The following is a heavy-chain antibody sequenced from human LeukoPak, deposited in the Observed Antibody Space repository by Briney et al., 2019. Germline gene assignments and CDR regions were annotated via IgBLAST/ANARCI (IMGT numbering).Heavy chain of an antibody. CDR3: TRHSMDYYDSSGYN. J-gene: IGHJ4*02. V-gene: IGHV3-73*01. D-gene: IGHD3-22*01. CDR2: IRSKANSYAT. Sequence: GGSLRLSCAASGLTFSGSAMHWLRQASGKGLEWVGRIRSKANSYATAYAASVKGRFTISRDDSKNTAYLQMNSLKTEDTAVYYCTRHSMDYYDSSGYNWGQGTLVTVSS. CDR1: GLTFSGSA.